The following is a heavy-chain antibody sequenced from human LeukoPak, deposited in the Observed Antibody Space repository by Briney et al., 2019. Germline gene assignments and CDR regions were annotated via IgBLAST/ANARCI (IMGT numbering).Heavy chain of an antibody. CDR2: ISYDGSNK. CDR3: ARDLGYYCDSSGSRSLGY. D-gene: IGHD3-22*01. V-gene: IGHV3-30-3*01. J-gene: IGHJ4*02. Sequence: GGSLRLSCAASGFTFSSYAMHWVRQAPGKGLEWVAVISYDGSNKYYADSVKGRFTISRDNSKNTLYLQMNSLRAEDTAVYYCARDLGYYCDSSGSRSLGYWGQGTLVTVSS. CDR1: GFTFSSYA.